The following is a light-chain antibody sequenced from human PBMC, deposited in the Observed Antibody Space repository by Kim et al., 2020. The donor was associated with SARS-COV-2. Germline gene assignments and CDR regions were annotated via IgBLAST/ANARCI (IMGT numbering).Light chain of an antibody. Sequence: LTCTLRSGINVGTYRIYWYQQKPGSPPQYLLRYKSDSDKQQGSGVPSRFSGSKDASANAGILLISGLQSEDEADYYCMIWHSSARVFGGGTKLTVL. CDR1: SGINVGTYR. CDR3: MIWHSSARV. V-gene: IGLV5-45*02. CDR2: YKSDSDK. J-gene: IGLJ2*01.